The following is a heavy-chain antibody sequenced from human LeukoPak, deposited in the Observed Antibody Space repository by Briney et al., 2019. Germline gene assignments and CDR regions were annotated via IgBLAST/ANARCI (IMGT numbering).Heavy chain of an antibody. D-gene: IGHD6-25*01. CDR2: INQDGSEK. V-gene: IGHV3-7*01. CDR3: TRLSTAAADSDF. CDR1: GFIFSPYA. J-gene: IGHJ4*02. Sequence: GGSLRLSCAASGFIFSPYAMSWVRQAPGKGLEWVATINQDGSEKYYVESVKGRFTISRDNAENSLFLQMDSLRAEDTAIYYCTRLSTAAADSDFWGQGTLVTVSS.